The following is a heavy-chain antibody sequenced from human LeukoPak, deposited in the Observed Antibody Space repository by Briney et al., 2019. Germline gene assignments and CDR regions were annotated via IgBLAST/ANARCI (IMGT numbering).Heavy chain of an antibody. D-gene: IGHD3-9*01. J-gene: IGHJ6*02. Sequence: GASVKVSCKASGYTFTGYYMHWVRQAPGQGLEWMGWINPNSGGTNYAQKFQGRVTMTRDTSISTAYMELGRLRSDDTAVYYCARASINAYYYYYGMDVWGQGTTVTVSS. CDR3: ARASINAYYYYYGMDV. CDR1: GYTFTGYY. CDR2: INPNSGGT. V-gene: IGHV1-2*02.